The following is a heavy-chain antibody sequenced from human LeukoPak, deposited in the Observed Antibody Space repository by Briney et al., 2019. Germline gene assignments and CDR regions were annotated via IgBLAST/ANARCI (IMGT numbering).Heavy chain of an antibody. J-gene: IGHJ4*02. V-gene: IGHV3-15*01. Sequence: GRSLRLSCAASGFTFSNVWMRWVRQAPGKGPEWVGRIKSKTDGGTTDYAAPVKGRFTISRDDSKNTLYLQMNSLKPEDTAVYYCTTDSYSSGWDWGQGTLVTVSS. CDR3: TTDSYSSGWD. CDR1: GFTFSNVW. D-gene: IGHD6-19*01. CDR2: IKSKTDGGTT.